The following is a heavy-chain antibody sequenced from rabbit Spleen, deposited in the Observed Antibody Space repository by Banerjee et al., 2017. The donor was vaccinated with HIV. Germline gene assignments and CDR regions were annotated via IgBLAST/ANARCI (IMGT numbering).Heavy chain of an antibody. D-gene: IGHD1-1*01. CDR1: GFSFSNKAV. CDR3: ARDTGSGHYIDAYFDL. CDR2: INAVTGKA. J-gene: IGHJ4*01. Sequence: QEQLVESGGGLVQPGGSLKLSCTASGFSFSNKAVMCWVRQAPGKGLQWIACINAVTGKAVYATWAKGRFTFSKTSSTTVTLQMTSLTVADTATYFCARDTGSGHYIDAYFDLWGPGTLVTVS. V-gene: IGHV1S45*01.